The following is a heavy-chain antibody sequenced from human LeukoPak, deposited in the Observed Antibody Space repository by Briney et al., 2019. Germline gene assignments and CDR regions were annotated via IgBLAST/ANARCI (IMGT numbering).Heavy chain of an antibody. J-gene: IGHJ3*02. CDR2: ISTSGGST. Sequence: PGGSLRLSCAASGFTFSSYAMSWVRQAPGKGLDWVSAISTSGGSTYYADSVKGRFTVSRDNSRNTLYLQMNSLRAEDTAVYYCAKGPWPRTDAFDNWGQGTMVTVSS. CDR1: GFTFSSYA. CDR3: AKGPWPRTDAFDN. V-gene: IGHV3-23*01.